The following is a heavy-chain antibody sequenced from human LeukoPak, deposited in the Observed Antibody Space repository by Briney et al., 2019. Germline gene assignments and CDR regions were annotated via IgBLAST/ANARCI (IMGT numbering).Heavy chain of an antibody. D-gene: IGHD1-26*01. J-gene: IGHJ2*01. V-gene: IGHV4-61*01. CDR2: TYYNGRT. CDR3: ARTSGSSTVWYFDL. CDR1: GGSVSSGSYC. Sequence: SETLSLTCTVSGGSVSSGSYCWSWIRQPPGKGLEWIGYTYYNGRTDYNPSLRSRATVSVDASNNQFSLRLSSVTTADTAVYFCARTSGSSTVWYFDLWGRGTLVTVSS.